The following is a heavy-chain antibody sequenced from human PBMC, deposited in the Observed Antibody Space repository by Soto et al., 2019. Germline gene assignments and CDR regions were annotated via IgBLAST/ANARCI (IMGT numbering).Heavy chain of an antibody. J-gene: IGHJ4*02. CDR2: IYGGGNGP. CDR3: AKREGMDPWASSFDY. Sequence: GGSLRLSCAATGFTFSDFAMSWVRQAPGKGLEWVSRIYGGGNGPHYADSVKGRVTISRDNSKNTLYLQMNSLRAEDTAVYYWAKREGMDPWASSFDYGGGGTRVTVPS. CDR1: GFTFSDFA. V-gene: IGHV3-23*01. D-gene: IGHD1-26*01.